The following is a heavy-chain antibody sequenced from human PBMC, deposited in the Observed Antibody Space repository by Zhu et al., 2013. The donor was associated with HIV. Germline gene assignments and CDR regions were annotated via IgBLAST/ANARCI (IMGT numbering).Heavy chain of an antibody. D-gene: IGHD3-3*01. CDR2: TIPIFGPP. CDR3: ASVPYYNLWSGFGI. CDR1: GDVLNSHA. J-gene: IGHJ3*02. Sequence: QVHLEQSGAEVKRPGSSVKVSCVASGDVLNSHATIWVRQAPGQGFEWIGETIPIFGPPRLAGKFQGRVTIATERSTEIVYMELRDLKFDDTAVYFCASVPYYNLWSGFGIWGQGTMVTVSS. V-gene: IGHV1-69*01.